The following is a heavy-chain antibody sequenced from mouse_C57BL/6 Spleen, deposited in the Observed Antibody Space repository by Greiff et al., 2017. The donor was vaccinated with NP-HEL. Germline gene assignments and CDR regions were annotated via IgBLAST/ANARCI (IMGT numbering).Heavy chain of an antibody. D-gene: IGHD1-1*01. J-gene: IGHJ4*01. V-gene: IGHV1-72*01. Sequence: LQQPGAELVKPGASVKLSCKASGYTFTSYWMHWVKQRPGRGLEWIGRIDPHSGGTKYNEKFKSKATLTVDKPSSTAYMQLSSLTSEDSAVYYCARGDYYGFSYAMDYWGQGTSVTVSS. CDR2: IDPHSGGT. CDR3: ARGDYYGFSYAMDY. CDR1: GYTFTSYW.